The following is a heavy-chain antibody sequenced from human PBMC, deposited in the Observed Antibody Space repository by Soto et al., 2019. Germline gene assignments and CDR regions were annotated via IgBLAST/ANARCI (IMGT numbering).Heavy chain of an antibody. V-gene: IGHV4-61*01. Sequence: PSETLSLTCTVSGGSVSTDPYYWSWIRQPPGKGLEWIGYIDYSGRTKYNPSLKSRVTISVETSKNQFSLNLSSVTAADTAVFYCATVGYHDRSGHTAFDPWGQGTLVTVSS. CDR1: GGSVSTDPYY. J-gene: IGHJ5*02. D-gene: IGHD3-22*01. CDR2: IDYSGRT. CDR3: ATVGYHDRSGHTAFDP.